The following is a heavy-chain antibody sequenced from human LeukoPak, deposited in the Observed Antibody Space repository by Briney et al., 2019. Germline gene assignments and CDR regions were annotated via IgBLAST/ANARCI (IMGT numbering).Heavy chain of an antibody. D-gene: IGHD3-9*01. J-gene: IGHJ3*02. CDR3: ARSSVRYFDWLGDAFDI. CDR1: GGTFSSYA. CDR2: IIPIFGTA. V-gene: IGHV1-69*05. Sequence: SVKVSCKASGGTFSSYAISWVRQAPGQGLEWMGGIIPIFGTANYAQKFQGRVTITTDESTSTAYMELSSLRSEDTAVYYCARSSVRYFDWLGDAFDIWGQGTMVTVSS.